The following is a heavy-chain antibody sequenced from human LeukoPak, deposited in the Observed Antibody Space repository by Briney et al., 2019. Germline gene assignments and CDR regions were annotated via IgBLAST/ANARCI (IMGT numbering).Heavy chain of an antibody. CDR3: AKRLHTMRPPGLES. Sequence: GGSLRLSCAASGFTFSIYGMYWVRHAPGKGLDWVAVISYDGSSKYYADSVEGRFTISRDNCKSTIYLQMNSLRVEDTAVYYCAKRLHTMRPPGLESWGQGTLVTVSS. CDR1: GFTFSIYG. J-gene: IGHJ4*02. V-gene: IGHV3-30*18. D-gene: IGHD3-22*01. CDR2: ISYDGSSK.